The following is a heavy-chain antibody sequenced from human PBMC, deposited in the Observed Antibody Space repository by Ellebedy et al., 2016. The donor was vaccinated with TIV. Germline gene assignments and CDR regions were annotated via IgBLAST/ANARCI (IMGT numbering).Heavy chain of an antibody. D-gene: IGHD6-6*01. CDR3: ARRHRDYSSSSYLY. CDR2: IYPGNSET. Sequence: GESLKIPCEGSGYDFSNYWIAWVRQKPGEGLEWVGVIYPGNSETKYSPSFQGHVTISVDKSTYTAYLQWNSLKASDTGIYYCARRHRDYSSSSYLYWGQGTLLTVSS. V-gene: IGHV5-51*01. CDR1: GYDFSNYW. J-gene: IGHJ4*02.